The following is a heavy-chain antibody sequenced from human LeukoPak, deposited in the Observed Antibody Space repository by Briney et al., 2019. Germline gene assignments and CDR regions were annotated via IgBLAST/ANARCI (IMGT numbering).Heavy chain of an antibody. J-gene: IGHJ3*02. CDR3: ARVSTMIVSTGAFDI. D-gene: IGHD3-22*01. Sequence: ASVKVSCKASGGTFSSYAISWVQQAPGQGLEWMGGIIPIFGTANYAQKFQGRVTITADESTSTAYMELSSLRSEDTAVYYCARVSTMIVSTGAFDIWGQGTMVTVSS. CDR2: IIPIFGTA. CDR1: GGTFSSYA. V-gene: IGHV1-69*13.